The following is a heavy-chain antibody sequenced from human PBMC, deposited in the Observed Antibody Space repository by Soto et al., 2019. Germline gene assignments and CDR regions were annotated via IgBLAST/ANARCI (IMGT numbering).Heavy chain of an antibody. CDR2: IWYDGSNK. CDR1: GFTFSSYG. CDR3: ARDPGKGYCSGGSCSYYFDY. V-gene: IGHV3-33*01. D-gene: IGHD2-15*01. Sequence: PGGSLRLSCAASGFTFSSYGMHWVRQAPGKGLEWVAVIWYDGSNKYYADSVKGRFTISRDNSKNTLYLQMNSLRAEDTAVYYCARDPGKGYCSGGSCSYYFDYWGQGTLVTVSS. J-gene: IGHJ4*02.